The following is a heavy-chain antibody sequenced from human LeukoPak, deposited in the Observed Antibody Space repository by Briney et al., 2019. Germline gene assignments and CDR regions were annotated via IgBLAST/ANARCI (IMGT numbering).Heavy chain of an antibody. CDR1: GGPFSGYY. V-gene: IGHV4-34*01. CDR2: INHSGST. D-gene: IGHD5-18*01. Sequence: PSETLSLTCAVYGGPFSGYYWSWIRQPPGKGLEWIGEINHSGSTNYNPSLKSRVTISVDTSKNQFSLKLSSVTAADTAVYYCAKMVDTAMVGGLYFDYWGQGTLVTVSS. CDR3: AKMVDTAMVGGLYFDY. J-gene: IGHJ4*02.